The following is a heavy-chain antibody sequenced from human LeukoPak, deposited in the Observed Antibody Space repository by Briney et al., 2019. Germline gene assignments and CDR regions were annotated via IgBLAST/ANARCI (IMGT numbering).Heavy chain of an antibody. CDR2: IKQDGSEK. V-gene: IGHV3-7*05. D-gene: IGHD3-22*01. J-gene: IGHJ5*02. Sequence: PGRSLRLSCAASRFTFSNYWMSWVRQAPGKGLEWVANIKQDGSEKYYVDSVKGRFTISRDNAKNSLYLQMNTLRAEDTAVCYCARRRAVIPNTWFDLWGQGTLVTVSS. CDR1: RFTFSNYW. CDR3: ARRRAVIPNTWFDL.